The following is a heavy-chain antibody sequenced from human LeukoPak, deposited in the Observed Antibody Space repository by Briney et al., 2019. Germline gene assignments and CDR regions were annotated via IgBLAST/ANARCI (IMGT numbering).Heavy chain of an antibody. CDR1: GFTFSSYS. J-gene: IGHJ6*02. V-gene: IGHV3-7*03. Sequence: GGSLRLSCAASGFTFSSYSMNWVRQAPGKGLEWVANIKQDGSEKYYVDSVKGRFTISRDNAKNSLYLQMNSLRAEDTAVYYCARDSIVVVPAAVIYYYYYYGMDVWGQGTTVTVSS. D-gene: IGHD2-2*01. CDR2: IKQDGSEK. CDR3: ARDSIVVVPAAVIYYYYYYGMDV.